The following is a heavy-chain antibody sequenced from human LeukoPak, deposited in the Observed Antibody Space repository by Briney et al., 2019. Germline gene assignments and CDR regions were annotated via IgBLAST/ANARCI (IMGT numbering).Heavy chain of an antibody. CDR3: AKERGYGYNHIDY. CDR1: GFTFSTYA. D-gene: IGHD5-24*01. CDR2: ISGSGGST. V-gene: IGHV3-23*01. J-gene: IGHJ4*02. Sequence: RAGGSLRLSCAVSGFTFSTYAMSWVRQAPGKGLEWVSAISGSGGSTYYADSVKGRFTISRDNSKKTLYLQMNSLRAEDTAVYYCAKERGYGYNHIDYWGQGTLVTVSS.